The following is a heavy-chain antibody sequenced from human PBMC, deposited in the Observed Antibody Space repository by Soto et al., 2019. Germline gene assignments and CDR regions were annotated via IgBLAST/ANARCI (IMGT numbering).Heavy chain of an antibody. CDR1: GGSIISGDYY. CDR2: IYYSGDT. CDR3: ARVPVRKYYRAGSYQNYYFGMDV. V-gene: IGHV4-30-4*08. Sequence: SETLSLTCTVSGGSIISGDYYWSWIRQPPGKGLEWIGYIYYSGDTSYNPSLKSRVTISIDTSKNQFSLKLSSVTAADTAIYFCARVPVRKYYRAGSYQNYYFGMDVWGQGTTVTVSS. D-gene: IGHD3-10*01. J-gene: IGHJ6*02.